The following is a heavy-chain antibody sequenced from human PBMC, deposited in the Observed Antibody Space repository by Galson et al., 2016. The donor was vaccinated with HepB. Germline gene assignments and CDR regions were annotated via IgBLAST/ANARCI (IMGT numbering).Heavy chain of an antibody. D-gene: IGHD2-21*02. CDR2: ISSFNAI. CDR3: AGPLVTGSFYSAFDV. J-gene: IGHJ6*01. CDR1: GFTFSDYY. Sequence: SLRLSCAASGFTFSDYYLSWVRQAPGLGLEWISSISSFNAIYYGDSVKGRFTISRDNAENSLFLHMNSLRPEDTAVYYCAGPLVTGSFYSAFDVWGEGTAVIVSS. V-gene: IGHV3-69-1*02.